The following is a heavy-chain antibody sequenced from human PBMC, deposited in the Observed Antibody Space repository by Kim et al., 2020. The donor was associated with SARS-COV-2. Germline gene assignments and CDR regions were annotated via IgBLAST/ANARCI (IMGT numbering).Heavy chain of an antibody. Sequence: PSFQGQVTISADKSISTAYLQWSSLKASDTAMYYCARQVQSSGPTDWFDPWGQGTLVTVSS. D-gene: IGHD6-19*01. J-gene: IGHJ5*02. V-gene: IGHV5-51*01. CDR3: ARQVQSSGPTDWFDP.